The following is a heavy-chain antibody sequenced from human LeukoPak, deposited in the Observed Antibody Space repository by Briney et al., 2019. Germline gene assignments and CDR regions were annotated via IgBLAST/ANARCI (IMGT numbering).Heavy chain of an antibody. J-gene: IGHJ4*02. V-gene: IGHV3-30*04. CDR3: VKDSQRNAAIGTVFHY. Sequence: PGRSLRLSCVASGFTFTGHSMHWVRQAPGKGLEWVAVVGNDEKTIFYADSVKGRFTISRDNSKNTLYLQMNSLTFEETGVYYCVKDSQRNAAIGTVFHYWGQGTLVTVSS. CDR2: VGNDEKTI. CDR1: GFTFTGHS. D-gene: IGHD6-13*01.